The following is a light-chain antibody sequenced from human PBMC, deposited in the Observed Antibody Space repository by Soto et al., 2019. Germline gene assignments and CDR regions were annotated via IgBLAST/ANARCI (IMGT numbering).Light chain of an antibody. V-gene: IGKV1-5*01. CDR1: QSISTW. CDR2: DAS. Sequence: DIQMTPSPSTLSASVGDGVTITCRASQSISTWLAWYQQKPGKAPKLLIYDASTLESGVPSRFSGSGSGTEFTLTISSLQPDDFATYYCQQYSIYWNTFGQGTKLEIK. J-gene: IGKJ2*01. CDR3: QQYSIYWNT.